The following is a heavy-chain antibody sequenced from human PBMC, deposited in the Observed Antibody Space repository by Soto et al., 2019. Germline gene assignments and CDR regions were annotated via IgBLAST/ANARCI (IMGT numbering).Heavy chain of an antibody. V-gene: IGHV4-4*07. CDR3: ARGSSWWWC. CDR1: GGSISSFY. CDR2: IYSGGRN. D-gene: IGHD6-13*01. Sequence: SETLSLTCTVSGGSISSFYWSWIRQPTGKGLEWIGRIYSGGRNNYNPSLKGRVTISVDTSKNQFSLTLSSVNAADTAMYYRARGSSWWWCWGQGTLVTVSS. J-gene: IGHJ4*02.